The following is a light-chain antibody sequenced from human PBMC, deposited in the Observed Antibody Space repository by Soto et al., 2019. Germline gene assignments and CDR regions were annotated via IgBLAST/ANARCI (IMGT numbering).Light chain of an antibody. CDR3: CSYAGVRTVI. J-gene: IGLJ2*01. CDR1: SSDVGYYNL. Sequence: QSVLTQPASVSGSPGQSITISCTGTSSDVGYYNLVSWYQQHPGKAPKLIISEVSERPSGVSARFSGSKSGNTASLTISGPQAEDEADYYCCSYAGVRTVIFGGGTKLTVL. V-gene: IGLV2-23*02. CDR2: EVS.